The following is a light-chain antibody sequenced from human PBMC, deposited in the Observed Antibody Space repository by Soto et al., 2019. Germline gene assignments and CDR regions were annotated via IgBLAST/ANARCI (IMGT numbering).Light chain of an antibody. J-gene: IGKJ5*01. Sequence: EIVLTQSPGTLSLSPGEVATRSFMASQSVSSSYLAWYQQKPGQAPRLLIYDASNRATGIPARFSGSGSGTDFTLTISSLEPEDFAVYYCQQRSNWPPEFTFGQGTRLEIK. V-gene: IGKV3-11*01. CDR1: QSVSSSY. CDR3: QQRSNWPPEFT. CDR2: DAS.